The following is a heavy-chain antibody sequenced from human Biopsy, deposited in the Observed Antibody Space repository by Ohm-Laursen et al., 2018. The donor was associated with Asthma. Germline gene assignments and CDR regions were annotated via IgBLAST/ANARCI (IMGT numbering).Heavy chain of an antibody. CDR3: ARTIMVRGKYYFDY. CDR1: GFSLKIGAVG. V-gene: IGHV2-70*01. J-gene: IGHJ4*02. D-gene: IGHD3-10*01. CDR2: IYWIDDK. Sequence: TQTLTLTCTFSGFSLKIGAVGVGWIRRPPGKAPECLAVIYWIDDKYYSPSLRNRLTVSKDTSRNRVVLAMTNMDPVDTATYYCARTIMVRGKYYFDYWGQGTLVTVSS.